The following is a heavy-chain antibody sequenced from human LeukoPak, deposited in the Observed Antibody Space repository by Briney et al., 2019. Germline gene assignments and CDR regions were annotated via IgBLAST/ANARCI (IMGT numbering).Heavy chain of an antibody. CDR2: ISGSGGST. Sequence: PGGAPRLSCSAPGFTLISYALRWVRPAPGEGGGWVSAISGSGGSTYYADSVKGRFTISRDNSKNTLYLQMNSLRAEDTAVYYCAKDRDYNDAFDIWGQGTMVTVSS. J-gene: IGHJ3*02. V-gene: IGHV3-23*01. D-gene: IGHD4/OR15-4a*01. CDR3: AKDRDYNDAFDI. CDR1: GFTLISYA.